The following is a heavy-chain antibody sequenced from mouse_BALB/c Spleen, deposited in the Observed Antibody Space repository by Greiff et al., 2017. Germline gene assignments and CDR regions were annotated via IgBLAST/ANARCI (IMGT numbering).Heavy chain of an antibody. Sequence: QVQLQQSGAELMKPGASVKISCKATGYTFSSYWIEWVKQRPGHGLEWIGEILPGSGSTNYNEKFKGKATFTADTSSNTAYMQLSSLTSEDSAVYYCARWDGYDGFDYWGQGTTLTVSS. V-gene: IGHV1-9*01. CDR1: GYTFSSYW. CDR3: ARWDGYDGFDY. D-gene: IGHD2-2*01. J-gene: IGHJ2*01. CDR2: ILPGSGST.